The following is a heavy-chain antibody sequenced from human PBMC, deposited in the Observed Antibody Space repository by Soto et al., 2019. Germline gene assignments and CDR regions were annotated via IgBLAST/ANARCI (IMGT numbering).Heavy chain of an antibody. CDR3: ARARYYDWCFDL. CDR2: IYTSGST. V-gene: IGHV4-4*07. CDR1: GGSIISYY. D-gene: IGHD3-9*01. Sequence: PSETLSLTCTVSGGSIISYYWSWIRQPAGKGLEWIGRIYTSGSTNYNPSLKSRVTMSVDTSKNQFYLTLTSVTAADTVVYFCARARYYDWCFDLWGLGTPVTVSS. J-gene: IGHJ4*02.